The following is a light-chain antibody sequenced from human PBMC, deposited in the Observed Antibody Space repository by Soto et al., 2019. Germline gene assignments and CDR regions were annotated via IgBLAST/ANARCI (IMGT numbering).Light chain of an antibody. CDR3: QKLNSYPIT. CDR2: AAS. CDR1: QSISHF. J-gene: IGKJ5*01. V-gene: IGKV1-39*01. Sequence: DIQMTQSPSSLSASVGDRVTITCRASQSISHFVNWYQQRPGKAPKLLIFAASSLQSGVPSRFSGSRYGTELTLKIRRLKHADFATYYCQKLNSYPITFGQGTRREI.